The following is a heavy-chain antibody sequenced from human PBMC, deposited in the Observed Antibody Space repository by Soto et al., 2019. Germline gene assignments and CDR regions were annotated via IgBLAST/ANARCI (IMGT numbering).Heavy chain of an antibody. J-gene: IGHJ6*02. Sequence: PGGSLRLSCAASGFTFSSYAMSWVRQAPGKGLEWVSGIRGSGGSAYYADSVKGRFTISRDNSKSTVYLEMNSLRAEDTAVYYCAKDYRYYDFWSGYQNYGMDVWGQGTTVTVSS. CDR2: IRGSGGSA. D-gene: IGHD3-3*01. CDR3: AKDYRYYDFWSGYQNYGMDV. V-gene: IGHV3-23*01. CDR1: GFTFSSYA.